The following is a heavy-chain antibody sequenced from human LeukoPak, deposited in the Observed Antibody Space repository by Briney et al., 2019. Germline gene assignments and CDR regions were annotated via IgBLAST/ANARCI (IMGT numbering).Heavy chain of an antibody. D-gene: IGHD3-10*01. CDR3: VRHRLFGSGFDP. CDR2: INHSGST. Sequence: SETLSLTCAVYGGSFSGYYWSWIRQPPGKGLEWIGEINHSGSTNYNPSLKSRVTISVDTSKNQFSLKLSSVTAADTAVFYCVRHRLFGSGFDPWGQGTLVTVSS. J-gene: IGHJ5*02. CDR1: GGSFSGYY. V-gene: IGHV4-34*01.